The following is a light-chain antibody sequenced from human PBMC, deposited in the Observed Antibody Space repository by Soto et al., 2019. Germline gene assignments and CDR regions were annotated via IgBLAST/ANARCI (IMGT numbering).Light chain of an antibody. V-gene: IGKV3-20*01. J-gene: IGKJ2*01. CDR1: QSVSSSS. CDR3: QQYGSSPPMYT. CDR2: GAS. Sequence: EIVLTQSPGTLSLSPGERATLSCRASQSVSSSSLAWYQQKPGQAPRLLIYGASSRATGIPDRFSGSGSGTDVTPTISRLEPEDFAVYYCQQYGSSPPMYTFGQGTKLEIK.